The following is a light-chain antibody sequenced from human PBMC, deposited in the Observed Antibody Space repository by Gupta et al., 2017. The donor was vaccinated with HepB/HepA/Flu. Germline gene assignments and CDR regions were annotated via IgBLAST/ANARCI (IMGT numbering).Light chain of an antibody. J-gene: IGLJ2*01. V-gene: IGLV2-14*01. CDR3: SSYTSSGARV. CDR2: GVS. Sequence: QPALTQPASVSGSRGQSITISSPGTSSDIGSYNYVSWYLPYPGKAPRLMIYGVSNRPSGVSNRFSGSKSGNTASLTISRLQADDEADYYCSSYTSSGARVFGGGTKVTVL. CDR1: SSDIGSYNY.